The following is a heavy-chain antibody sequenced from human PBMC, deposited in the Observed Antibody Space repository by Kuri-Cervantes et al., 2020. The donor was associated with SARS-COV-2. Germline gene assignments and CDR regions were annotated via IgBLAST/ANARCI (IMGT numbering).Heavy chain of an antibody. CDR1: GYSISSGYY. J-gene: IGHJ4*02. V-gene: IGHV4-38-2*02. Sequence: ETLSLTCTVSGYSISSGYYWGWIRQPPGKGLEWIGSIYHSGSTNYNPSLKSRVTISVDTSKNQFSLKLSSVTAADTAVYYCARLEWELFGEDYWGQGTLVTVSS. CDR3: ARLEWELFGEDY. D-gene: IGHD1-26*01. CDR2: IYHSGST.